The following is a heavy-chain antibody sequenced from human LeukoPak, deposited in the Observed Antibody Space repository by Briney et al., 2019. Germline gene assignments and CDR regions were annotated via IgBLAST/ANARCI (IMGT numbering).Heavy chain of an antibody. V-gene: IGHV3-64*01. CDR1: GIIFSNYG. J-gene: IGHJ4*02. Sequence: GGSLRLSCAASGIIFSNYGMHWVRQAPGKGLEYVSAISNNADSTYYVNSVRGRFTISRDNSKKTLYLQMGSLRTEDMGVYYCATSGDHGDYGGYWGQGTLVTVSS. D-gene: IGHD4-17*01. CDR2: ISNNADST. CDR3: ATSGDHGDYGGY.